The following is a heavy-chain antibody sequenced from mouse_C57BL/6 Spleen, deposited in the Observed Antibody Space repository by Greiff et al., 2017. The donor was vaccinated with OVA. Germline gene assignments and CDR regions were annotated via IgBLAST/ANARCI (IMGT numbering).Heavy chain of an antibody. D-gene: IGHD1-1*01. CDR3: ARSGYYGSNWYFDD. Sequence: QVQLQQSGAELARPGASVKLSCKASGYTFTSYGISWVKQRTGQGLEWIGEIYPRSGNTYYNEKFKGKATLTADKSSSTAYMELRSLTSEDSAVYFCARSGYYGSNWYFDDWGTGTTVTVSS. V-gene: IGHV1-81*01. CDR1: GYTFTSYG. CDR2: IYPRSGNT. J-gene: IGHJ1*03.